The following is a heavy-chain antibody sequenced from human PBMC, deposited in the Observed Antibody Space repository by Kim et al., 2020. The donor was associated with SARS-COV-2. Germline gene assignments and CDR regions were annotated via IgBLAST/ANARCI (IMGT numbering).Heavy chain of an antibody. CDR3: SRTQESGTSGGSAVYSYYGMDV. V-gene: IGHV3-49*03. J-gene: IGHJ6*02. Sequence: GGSLRLSCPASGFTFGDSAMSWFRQAPGKGLEWVGFIRSKAYDETTEYAASVKGRFTISRDDSKTIAYLQMNSLKTEDTALYYCSRTQESGTSGGSAVYSYYGMDVWGQGTTVTVSS. CDR2: IRSKAYDETT. D-gene: IGHD2-15*01. CDR1: GFTFGDSA.